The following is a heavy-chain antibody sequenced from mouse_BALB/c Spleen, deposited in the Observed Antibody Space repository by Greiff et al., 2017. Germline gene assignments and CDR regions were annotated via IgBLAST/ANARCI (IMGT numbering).Heavy chain of an antibody. Sequence: EVQLVESGGGLVKPGGSLKLSCAASGFTFSSYAMSWVRQTPEKRLEWVASISSGGSTYYPDSVKGRFTISRDNARNILYLQMSSLRSEDTAMYYCAREKYGNYVDYYAMDYWGQGTSVTVSS. V-gene: IGHV5-6-5*01. CDR2: ISSGGST. J-gene: IGHJ4*01. D-gene: IGHD2-1*01. CDR1: GFTFSSYA. CDR3: AREKYGNYVDYYAMDY.